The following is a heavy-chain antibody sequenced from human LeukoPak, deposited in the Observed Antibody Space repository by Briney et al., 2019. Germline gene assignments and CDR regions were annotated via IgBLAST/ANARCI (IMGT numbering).Heavy chain of an antibody. D-gene: IGHD3-10*01. V-gene: IGHV3-23*01. Sequence: GGSLRLSCAVSGFTFSSYAMTWVRQAPGKGLEWVSAISGSGADTYYADSAKGRFTISRDNSKNTLYLQMHNLRADDTAVYYCATKLLWLGHLPVDYWGQGTLVTVSS. J-gene: IGHJ4*02. CDR2: ISGSGADT. CDR1: GFTFSSYA. CDR3: ATKLLWLGHLPVDY.